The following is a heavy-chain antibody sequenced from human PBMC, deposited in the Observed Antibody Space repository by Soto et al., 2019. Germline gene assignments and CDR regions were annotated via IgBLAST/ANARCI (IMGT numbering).Heavy chain of an antibody. D-gene: IGHD7-27*01. CDR2: MNPDSGDT. J-gene: IGHJ4*02. CDR1: GYTFTNYD. Sequence: QVQLVQSGAEVKEPGASVKVSCKASGYTFTNYDTNWVRQATGQGPEWMGWMNPDSGDTGYVQKFQGRVTMTRSTSISTAYMELSDLRSEDTAVYYCARSRGGTGVHFDYWGQGTLVTVSS. V-gene: IGHV1-8*01. CDR3: ARSRGGTGVHFDY.